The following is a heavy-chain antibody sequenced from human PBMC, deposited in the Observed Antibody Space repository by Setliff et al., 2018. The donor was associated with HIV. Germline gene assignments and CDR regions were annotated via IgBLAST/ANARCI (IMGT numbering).Heavy chain of an antibody. V-gene: IGHV3-11*06. J-gene: IGHJ4*02. CDR3: ARYNYYGSGSFVFDY. CDR2: ISSSFGST. Sequence: PGGSLRLSCAASGFTFSDYYMSWIRQAPGKGLEWISYISSSFGSTDYAGSMKGRFTISRDNAKNSLYLQMNSLRAEDTAVYYCARYNYYGSGSFVFDYWGQGTLVTVSS. D-gene: IGHD3-10*01. CDR1: GFTFSDYY.